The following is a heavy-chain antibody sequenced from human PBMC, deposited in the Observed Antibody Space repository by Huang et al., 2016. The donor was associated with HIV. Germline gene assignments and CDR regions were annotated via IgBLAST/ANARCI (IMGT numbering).Heavy chain of an antibody. D-gene: IGHD3-22*01. CDR2: INSDGSSS. CDR3: VRDPRIQSWLNYFDY. V-gene: IGHV3-74*01. CDR1: GFTFSSSW. Sequence: EVQLVESGGGLVQPGGSLRLSCAASGFTFSSSWMHWVRQAPGKGLVWVSRINSDGSSSGYADSVKCRFTISRDNAKNTLYLQMNSLRAEDTAVYYCVRDPRIQSWLNYFDYWGQGTLVSVSS. J-gene: IGHJ4*02.